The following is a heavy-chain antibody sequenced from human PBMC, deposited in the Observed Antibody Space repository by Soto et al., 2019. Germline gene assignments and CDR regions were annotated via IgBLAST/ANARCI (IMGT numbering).Heavy chain of an antibody. Sequence: SETLSLTCTVSGGSISSGGYYWSWIRQHPGKGLEWIGYIYYSGSTYYNPSLKSRVTISVDTSKNQFSLKLSSVTAADTAVYYCARDPAPPYYDILTRHYYYMDVWGKGTTVTVSS. CDR3: ARDPAPPYYDILTRHYYYMDV. V-gene: IGHV4-31*03. CDR1: GGSISSGGYY. J-gene: IGHJ6*03. CDR2: IYYSGST. D-gene: IGHD3-9*01.